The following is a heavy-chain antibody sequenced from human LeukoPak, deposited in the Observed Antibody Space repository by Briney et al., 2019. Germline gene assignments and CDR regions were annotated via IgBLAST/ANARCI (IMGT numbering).Heavy chain of an antibody. CDR3: ARDRSPGIAAGNDAFDI. D-gene: IGHD6-13*01. V-gene: IGHV1-69*13. Sequence: SVKVSCKASEGTFSSYAISWVRQAPGQGLEWVGGIIPIFGTANYAQKFQGRVTITADESTSTAYMELSSLRSEDTAVYYCARDRSPGIAAGNDAFDIWGQGTMVTVSS. J-gene: IGHJ3*02. CDR1: EGTFSSYA. CDR2: IIPIFGTA.